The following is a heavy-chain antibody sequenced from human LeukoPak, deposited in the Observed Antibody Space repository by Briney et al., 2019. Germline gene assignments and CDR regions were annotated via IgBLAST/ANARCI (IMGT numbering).Heavy chain of an antibody. CDR2: INRDETDI. D-gene: IGHD6-19*01. CDR3: ARGDGRGRSDGAT. Sequence: PGGSLRLSCAASGFNFNSYMGWVRQAPEDGLEWVAIINRDETDIYYVDSVKGRFTISRGNAKSSLFLEMNSLRVEDTGVYYCARGDGRGRSDGATWGPGTLVTVSS. CDR1: GFNFNSY. J-gene: IGHJ1*01. V-gene: IGHV3-7*01.